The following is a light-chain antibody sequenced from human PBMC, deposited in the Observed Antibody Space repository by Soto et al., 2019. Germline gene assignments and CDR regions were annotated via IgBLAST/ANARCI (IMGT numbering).Light chain of an antibody. J-gene: IGLJ2*01. CDR3: CSYAGSVV. V-gene: IGLV2-23*01. Sequence: QSAPTQPASVSGSPGQSITISCTGTSSDVGSYNLVSWYQQHPGKAPKLMIYEGSKRPSGVSNRFSGSKSGNTASLTISGLQAEDEADYYCCSYAGSVVFGGGTQLTVL. CDR2: EGS. CDR1: SSDVGSYNL.